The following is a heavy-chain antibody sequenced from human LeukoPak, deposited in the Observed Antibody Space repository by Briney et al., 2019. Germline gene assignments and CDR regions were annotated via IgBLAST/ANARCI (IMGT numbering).Heavy chain of an antibody. CDR3: AKARSYDSSGYPDY. Sequence: GRSLRLSCAASGFTFDDYAMHWVRQAPGKGLEWVSGISWNSGSIGYADSVKGRFTISRDNAKNSLYLQMNSLRAEDTALYYCAKARSYDSSGYPDYWGQGTLVTVSS. CDR1: GFTFDDYA. CDR2: ISWNSGSI. V-gene: IGHV3-9*01. J-gene: IGHJ4*02. D-gene: IGHD3-22*01.